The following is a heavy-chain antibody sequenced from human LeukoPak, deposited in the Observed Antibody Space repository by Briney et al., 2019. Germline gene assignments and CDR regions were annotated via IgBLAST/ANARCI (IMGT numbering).Heavy chain of an antibody. V-gene: IGHV1-3*01. D-gene: IGHD5-24*01. CDR3: AREIDRDGYNRFFDY. J-gene: IGHJ4*02. CDR2: INAGNGNT. CDR1: GYTFTSYD. Sequence: ASVKVSCKASGYTFTSYDINWVRQATGQRLEWMGWINAGNGNTKYSQKFQGRVTITRDTSASTAYMDLSSLRSEDTAVYYCAREIDRDGYNRFFDYWGQGILVTVSS.